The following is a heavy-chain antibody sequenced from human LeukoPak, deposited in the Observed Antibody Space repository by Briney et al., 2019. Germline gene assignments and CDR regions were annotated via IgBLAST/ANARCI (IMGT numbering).Heavy chain of an antibody. J-gene: IGHJ4*02. V-gene: IGHV4-31*03. Sequence: PSQTLSLTCTVSGGSISSGGYYWSWIRQHPGKGLEWIGYIYYSGSTYYNPSLMSRVTISVDTSKNQFSLKLSSVTAADTAVYYCARAYSTSWYYFDYWGQGALVTVSS. CDR3: ARAYSTSWYYFDY. CDR1: GGSISSGGYY. CDR2: IYYSGST. D-gene: IGHD6-13*01.